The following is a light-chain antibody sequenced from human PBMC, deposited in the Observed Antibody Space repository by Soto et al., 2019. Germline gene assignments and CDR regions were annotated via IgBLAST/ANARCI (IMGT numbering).Light chain of an antibody. J-gene: IGKJ2*01. CDR1: QSVFHSSYDKDY. CDR2: WAS. V-gene: IGKV4-1*01. Sequence: DIVMTQSPDSLAVSLGEMATMTCKSSQSVFHSSYDKDYLAWYQQKPGQSPKLLIYWASTRESGVPDRFSGSGYGKHFTLTISSLQAEDVAIYYCQQYYSIPPTFGQGTKLEIK. CDR3: QQYYSIPPT.